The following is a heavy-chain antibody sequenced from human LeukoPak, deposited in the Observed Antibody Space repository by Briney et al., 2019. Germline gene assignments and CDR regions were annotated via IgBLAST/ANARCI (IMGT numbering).Heavy chain of an antibody. CDR3: PREADPSVYGSSSPDY. Sequence: GGSLTLSCAACGFGFSNFWIHWVRQAPGKGLVWVSRIKTDGTTTVYADSVKGRFTISRDNAKNMLYLQMKSLRAEDTAVYFCPREADPSVYGSSSPDYWGQGTPVTVSS. D-gene: IGHD5/OR15-5a*01. CDR2: IKTDGTTT. V-gene: IGHV3-74*01. J-gene: IGHJ4*01. CDR1: GFGFSNFW.